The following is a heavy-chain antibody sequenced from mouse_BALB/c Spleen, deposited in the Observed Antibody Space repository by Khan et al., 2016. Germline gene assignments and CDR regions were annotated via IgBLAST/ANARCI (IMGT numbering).Heavy chain of an antibody. J-gene: IGHJ4*01. CDR1: GYSITSGYY. Sequence: EVQLQESGPGLVKPSQSLSLTCSVTGYSITSGYYWNWIRQFPGNKLEWMGYISYDGSNNYNPSLKNRISITRDTSKNQFFLKLNSVTTEYTATYYCARDGWLLRGYYAMDYWGQGTSVTVSS. D-gene: IGHD2-3*01. CDR2: ISYDGSN. CDR3: ARDGWLLRGYYAMDY. V-gene: IGHV3-6*02.